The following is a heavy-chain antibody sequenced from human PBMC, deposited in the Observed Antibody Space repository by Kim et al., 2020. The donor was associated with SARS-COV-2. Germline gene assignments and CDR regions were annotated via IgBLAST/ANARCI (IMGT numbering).Heavy chain of an antibody. V-gene: IGHV4-39*01. J-gene: IGHJ5*02. CDR3: AISMPYCSGGSCFPNWFDP. CDR1: GGSITSSNYY. Sequence: SETLSLTCTVSGGSITSSNYYWGWIRQPPGKVLEWIGSIYYSGNTYYNPSVKSRVTISVDTSKNQFSLNLKSMTAADTAVYYCAISMPYCSGGSCFPNWFDPWGQGTLVTVSS. CDR2: IYYSGNT. D-gene: IGHD2-15*01.